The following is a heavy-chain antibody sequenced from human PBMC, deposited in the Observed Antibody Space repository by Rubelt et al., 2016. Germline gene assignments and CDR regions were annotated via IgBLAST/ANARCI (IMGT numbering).Heavy chain of an antibody. CDR1: GGSISSSSYY. J-gene: IGHJ4*02. CDR2: IDWDDDK. Sequence: ESGPGLVKPSETLSLTCTVSGGSISSSSYYWGWIRQPPGKGLEWLALIDWDDDKYYSTSLRTRLTISKDTSKNQVVLTMTDMDPVDTATYYCARTQTETEPDYWGQGTLVTVSS. D-gene: IGHD1-1*01. V-gene: IGHV2-70*01. CDR3: ARTQTETEPDY.